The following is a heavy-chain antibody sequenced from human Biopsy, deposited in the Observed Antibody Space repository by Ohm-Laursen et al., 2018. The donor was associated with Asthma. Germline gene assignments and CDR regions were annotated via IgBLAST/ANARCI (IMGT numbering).Heavy chain of an antibody. J-gene: IGHJ4*01. CDR3: ARKAGSCISRTCYSLDF. Sequence: SVKVSCNSLGGTFNTYVIGWVRQAPGQGLEWMGGINSVFGTTTYPQKFQDRVTITADDSTSTVYMELSSLRSEDTAVYYCARKAGSCISRTCYSLDFWGHGTLVTVSS. CDR2: INSVFGTT. V-gene: IGHV1-69*13. CDR1: GGTFNTYV. D-gene: IGHD2-2*01.